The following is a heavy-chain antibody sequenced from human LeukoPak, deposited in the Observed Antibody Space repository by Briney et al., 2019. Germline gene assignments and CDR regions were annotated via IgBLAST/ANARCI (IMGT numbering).Heavy chain of an antibody. Sequence: PGGSLRLSCAASGFTFSSYAMSWVRQVPGKGLVWVSRIKSDGSSTSYADSVKGRFTISRDNAKNTLYLQMNSLRVEDTALYYCARADSGYSSGQFDSWGQGTLVTVSS. CDR3: ARADSGYSSGQFDS. D-gene: IGHD6-19*01. J-gene: IGHJ4*02. CDR2: IKSDGSST. V-gene: IGHV3-74*01. CDR1: GFTFSSYA.